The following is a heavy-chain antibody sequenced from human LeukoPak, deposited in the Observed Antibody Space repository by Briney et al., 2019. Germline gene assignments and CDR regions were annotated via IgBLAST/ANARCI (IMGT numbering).Heavy chain of an antibody. Sequence: PGGSLRLSCAASGFNFSSYWMHWVRHAPGKGLVWVSRIKSDGRSTSHADPVQGRFTTSRDNAKNTLYLQMNSLRADDTAVYYCASQRLGYWYFDLWGRGTLVTVSS. CDR1: GFNFSSYW. J-gene: IGHJ2*01. CDR3: ASQRLGYWYFDL. V-gene: IGHV3-74*01. CDR2: IKSDGRST. D-gene: IGHD6-25*01.